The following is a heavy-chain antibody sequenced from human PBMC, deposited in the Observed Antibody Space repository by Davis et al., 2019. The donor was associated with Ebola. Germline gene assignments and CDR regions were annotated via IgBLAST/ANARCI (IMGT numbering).Heavy chain of an antibody. CDR3: ASLIGNNWYYFDY. D-gene: IGHD1-1*01. J-gene: IGHJ4*02. V-gene: IGHV1-69*05. CDR1: GFPLITYG. Sequence: AASVKVSCKTSGFPLITYGISWVRQAPGQGLEWMGGLIPIFGTPNYAQKFQGRVTITRDTSASTAYMELSSLTSEDTAVYYCASLIGNNWYYFDYWGQGTLVTVSS. CDR2: LIPIFGTP.